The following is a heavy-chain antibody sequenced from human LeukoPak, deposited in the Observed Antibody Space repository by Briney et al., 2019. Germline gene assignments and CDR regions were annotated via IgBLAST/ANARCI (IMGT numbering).Heavy chain of an antibody. CDR3: ARGSYSSSWFSLGYYFDY. CDR1: GGTFSSYA. D-gene: IGHD6-13*01. V-gene: IGHV1-69*04. CDR2: IIPILGIA. Sequence: SVKVSCKASGGTFSSYAISWVRQAPGQGLEWMGRIIPILGIANYAQKFQGRVTITADKSTSTAYMELSSLRSEDTAVYYCARGSYSSSWFSLGYYFDYWGQGTLVTVSS. J-gene: IGHJ4*02.